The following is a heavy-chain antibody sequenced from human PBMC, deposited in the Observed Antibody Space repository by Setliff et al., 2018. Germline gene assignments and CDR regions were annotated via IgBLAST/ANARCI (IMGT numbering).Heavy chain of an antibody. CDR1: GFSFSDYY. Sequence: GGSLRLSCAASGFSFSDYYMMWIRQAQGKGLEWVSYISNDAYTIHYADSMKGRLTISRDNSKNSVFLQMNSLRAGDTAVYYCARSGGGWFGELFHYYYGMDVWGQGTTVTVSS. J-gene: IGHJ6*02. CDR2: ISNDAYTI. V-gene: IGHV3-11*04. D-gene: IGHD3-10*01. CDR3: ARSGGGWFGELFHYYYGMDV.